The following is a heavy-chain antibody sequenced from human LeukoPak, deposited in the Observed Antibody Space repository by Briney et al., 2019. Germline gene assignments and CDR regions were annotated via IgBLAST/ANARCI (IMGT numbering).Heavy chain of an antibody. Sequence: GGSLRLSCAASGFTFSSYEMDWVRQAPGKGVGGVSYIRSSCYIIYSADSVKGRFTISRDNAKNSLYLQMNSLRAEDTAIYYCARAGPVYGDYAYWGQGTLVTVSS. CDR1: GFTFSSYE. D-gene: IGHD4-17*01. V-gene: IGHV3-48*03. CDR2: IRSSCYII. J-gene: IGHJ4*02. CDR3: ARAGPVYGDYAY.